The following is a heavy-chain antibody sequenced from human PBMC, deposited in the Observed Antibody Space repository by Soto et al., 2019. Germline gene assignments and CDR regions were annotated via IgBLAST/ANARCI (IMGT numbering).Heavy chain of an antibody. D-gene: IGHD2-15*01. Sequence: ASVKVSCKASGYTFTSYGISWVRPAPGQGLEWMGWISPYNGNTNYAQKLQGRVTMTTDTSTSTAYMELRSLRSDDTAVYYCARVIVVVGYGMDVWGQGTTVTVSS. CDR1: GYTFTSYG. J-gene: IGHJ6*02. CDR3: ARVIVVVGYGMDV. V-gene: IGHV1-18*01. CDR2: ISPYNGNT.